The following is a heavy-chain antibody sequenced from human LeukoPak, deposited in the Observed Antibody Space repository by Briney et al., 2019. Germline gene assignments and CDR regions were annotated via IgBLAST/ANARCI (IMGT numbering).Heavy chain of an antibody. CDR2: IHLDGRTT. CDR1: GFTFSSYW. J-gene: IGHJ4*02. Sequence: GGSLRLSCAASGFTFSSYWMHWVRQRPGKGLVWVSRIHLDGRTTNYADSVKGRFTISRDNAKNALSLEMNSLSPEDTAVYYCARGGSPSDYWGQGTLVRVSS. CDR3: ARGGSPSDY. D-gene: IGHD3-16*01. V-gene: IGHV3-74*01.